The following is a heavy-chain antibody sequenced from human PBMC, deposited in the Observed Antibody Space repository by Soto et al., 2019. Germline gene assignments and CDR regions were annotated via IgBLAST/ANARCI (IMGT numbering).Heavy chain of an antibody. J-gene: IGHJ4*02. Sequence: QVQLVESGGGVVQPGRSLRLSCAASGFTFSSYAMHWVRQAPGKGLEWVAVISYDGSNKYYADSVKGRFTISRDNSKNTLYLQMNSLRAEDTAVYYCAREGLAFWGSGNGIPDHNFDYWGQGTLVTVSS. CDR2: ISYDGSNK. V-gene: IGHV3-30-3*01. CDR3: AREGLAFWGSGNGIPDHNFDY. D-gene: IGHD3-16*01. CDR1: GFTFSSYA.